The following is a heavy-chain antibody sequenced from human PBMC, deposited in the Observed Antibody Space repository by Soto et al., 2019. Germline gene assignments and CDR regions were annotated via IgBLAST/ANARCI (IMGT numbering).Heavy chain of an antibody. CDR2: INPSGGSK. V-gene: IGHV1-46*03. CDR3: ARRGRGCWGSYRNDAFDI. CDR1: GYTFTSYY. D-gene: IGHD3-16*02. J-gene: IGHJ3*02. Sequence: QVQLVQSGAEVKKPGASVKVSCKASGYTFTSYYMHWVRQAHGQGLEWMGIINPSGGSKSYAQKFKGRVTMTRETSTSTVYMELRSLRSEDTAVYYCARRGRGCWGSYRNDAFDIWGQGTIVTVSS.